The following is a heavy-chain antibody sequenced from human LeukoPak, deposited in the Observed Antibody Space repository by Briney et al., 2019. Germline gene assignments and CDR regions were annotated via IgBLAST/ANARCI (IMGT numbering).Heavy chain of an antibody. CDR3: ARQEYCSGGSCYTWFDP. CDR1: GYSINNYW. Sequence: GESLQIFCQGSGYSINNYWIGWVRQMPGKGLEWMGIIYPADSDIRYSPSFQGQVTISADKSISTAYLQWSSLKASDTAMYYCARQEYCSGGSCYTWFDPWGQGTLVTDSS. D-gene: IGHD2-15*01. V-gene: IGHV5-51*01. J-gene: IGHJ5*02. CDR2: IYPADSDI.